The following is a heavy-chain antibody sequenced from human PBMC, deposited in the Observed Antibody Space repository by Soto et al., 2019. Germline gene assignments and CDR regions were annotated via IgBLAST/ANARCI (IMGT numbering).Heavy chain of an antibody. D-gene: IGHD2-15*01. CDR1: GFPFSSYA. Sequence: GGSLRLSCAASGFPFSSYAMSWVRQAPGKGLEWVSAISGSGGSTYYADSVKGRFTISRDNSKNTLYLQMNSLRAEDTAVYYCAKQLPLRGAVPGYCSGGSCPTLNAFDIWGQGTMVTVSS. CDR3: AKQLPLRGAVPGYCSGGSCPTLNAFDI. V-gene: IGHV3-23*01. CDR2: ISGSGGST. J-gene: IGHJ3*02.